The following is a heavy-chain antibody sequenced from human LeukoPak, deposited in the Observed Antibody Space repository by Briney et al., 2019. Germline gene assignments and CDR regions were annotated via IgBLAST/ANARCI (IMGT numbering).Heavy chain of an antibody. V-gene: IGHV7-4-1*02. Sequence: ASVKVSCKASGYTFTSYAMNWVRQAPGQGLEWMGWINTNTGNPTYAQGFTGRFVFSLDTSVSTAYLQISSLKAEDTAVYYCARDLFLLGCSGGSCYSTNDYWGQGTLVTVSS. CDR2: INTNTGNP. J-gene: IGHJ4*02. CDR3: ARDLFLLGCSGGSCYSTNDY. CDR1: GYTFTSYA. D-gene: IGHD2-15*01.